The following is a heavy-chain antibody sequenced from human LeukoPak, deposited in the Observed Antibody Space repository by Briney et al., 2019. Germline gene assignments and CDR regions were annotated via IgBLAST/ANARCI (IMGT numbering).Heavy chain of an antibody. V-gene: IGHV1-2*02. CDR3: ARVLDYYDSSGYV. CDR2: INPNSGGT. CDR1: GYTFTGYY. J-gene: IGHJ4*02. D-gene: IGHD3-22*01. Sequence: GASVTVSCTASGYTFTGYYMHWVRQAPGQGLEWMGWINPNSGGTNYAQKFQGRVTMTRDTSISTAYMELSRLRSDDTAVYYCARVLDYYDSSGYVWGQRTLVTVSS.